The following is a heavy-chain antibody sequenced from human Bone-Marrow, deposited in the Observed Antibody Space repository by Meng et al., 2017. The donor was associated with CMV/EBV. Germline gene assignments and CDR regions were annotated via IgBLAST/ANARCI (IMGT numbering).Heavy chain of an antibody. Sequence: GESLKISCAASGFTFSIYWMSWVRQAPGKGLEWVANIKQDGSEKYYVDSVKGRFTISRDNAKNSLYLQMNSLRAEDTAVYYCASLDTAMDNDYWGQGTLVTVSS. V-gene: IGHV3-7*01. J-gene: IGHJ4*02. CDR3: ASLDTAMDNDY. D-gene: IGHD5-18*01. CDR2: IKQDGSEK. CDR1: GFTFSIYW.